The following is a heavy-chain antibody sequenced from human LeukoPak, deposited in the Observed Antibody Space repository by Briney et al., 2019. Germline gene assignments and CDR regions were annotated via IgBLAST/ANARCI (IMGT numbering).Heavy chain of an antibody. Sequence: GGSLRLLEAASGFTFSSYEMNWVRQAPGKGLEWVSYISSSGSTIYYADSVKGRFTISRDHAKNSLYLQMNSLRAEDTAVYYCLGWLPRMVVWGQGATVTVSS. CDR3: LGWLPRMVV. D-gene: IGHD4-23*01. CDR1: GFTFSSYE. V-gene: IGHV3-48*03. J-gene: IGHJ6*02. CDR2: ISSSGSTI.